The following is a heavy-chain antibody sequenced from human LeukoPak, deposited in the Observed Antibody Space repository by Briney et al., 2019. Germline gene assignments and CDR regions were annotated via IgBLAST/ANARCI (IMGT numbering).Heavy chain of an antibody. Sequence: SEALSLTCTVSGGSISSYYWSWLRQPPGKGLEWIGYIYYSGSTNYNPSLKSRVTISVDTSKNQFSLKLSSVTAADTAVYYCARARGYSYYYYYGMDVWGQGTTVTVSS. CDR3: ARARGYSYYYYYGMDV. J-gene: IGHJ6*02. V-gene: IGHV4-59*08. CDR2: IYYSGST. CDR1: GGSISSYY. D-gene: IGHD3-22*01.